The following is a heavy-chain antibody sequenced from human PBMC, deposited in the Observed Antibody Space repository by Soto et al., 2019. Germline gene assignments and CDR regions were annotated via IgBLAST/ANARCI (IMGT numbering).Heavy chain of an antibody. CDR1: GFTFSSYW. Sequence: GGSLRLSCAASGFTFSSYWMSWVRQAPGKGLEWEANIKQDGSEKYYVDSVKGRFTISRDNAKNSLYLQMNSLRAEDTAVYYCARDRSPGYSSSWDRYFDYWGQGTLVTVSS. D-gene: IGHD6-13*01. CDR3: ARDRSPGYSSSWDRYFDY. CDR2: IKQDGSEK. J-gene: IGHJ4*02. V-gene: IGHV3-7*01.